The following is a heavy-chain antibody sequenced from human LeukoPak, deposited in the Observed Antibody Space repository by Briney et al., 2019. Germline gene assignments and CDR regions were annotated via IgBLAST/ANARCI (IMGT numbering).Heavy chain of an antibody. D-gene: IGHD4-17*01. V-gene: IGHV4-59*08. J-gene: IGHJ4*02. CDR1: GGSFSTYY. CDR2: VYYTGST. Sequence: PSETLSLTCSVSGGSFSTYYWTWIWHSPGKRLEYIGYVYYTGSTNYNPSLQSRVAISIDTSKNQFSLKLRSVTAADTAVYFCARIDGDLLDSWGQGTLVAVSS. CDR3: ARIDGDLLDS.